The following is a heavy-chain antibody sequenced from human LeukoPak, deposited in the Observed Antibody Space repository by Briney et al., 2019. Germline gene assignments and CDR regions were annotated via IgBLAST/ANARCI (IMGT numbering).Heavy chain of an antibody. J-gene: IGHJ4*02. Sequence: SETLSLTCAVSGGSISSSNSFWGWIRQPPGKGLEWIGSIFYSGSTYYNPSLKSRVTISVDTSKDQFSLKLSSVTAADTAVYYCARDRPTGASRVFLVQWGQGTLVTVSS. D-gene: IGHD2-2*01. CDR2: IFYSGST. CDR1: GGSISSSNSF. V-gene: IGHV4-39*02. CDR3: ARDRPTGASRVFLVQ.